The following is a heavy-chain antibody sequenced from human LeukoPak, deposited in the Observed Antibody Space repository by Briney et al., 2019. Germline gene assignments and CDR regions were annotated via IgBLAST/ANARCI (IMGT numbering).Heavy chain of an antibody. Sequence: GGSLRLSCAASGFTFSSYAMHWVRQAPGKGLEWVAVISYDGSNKYYADSVKGLFTISRDNSKDTLYLQMNSLRAEDTAVYYCARAGVPYCTNGVCSSGGMDVWGQGTTVTVSS. CDR1: GFTFSSYA. V-gene: IGHV3-30-3*01. CDR3: ARAGVPYCTNGVCSSGGMDV. J-gene: IGHJ6*02. D-gene: IGHD2-8*01. CDR2: ISYDGSNK.